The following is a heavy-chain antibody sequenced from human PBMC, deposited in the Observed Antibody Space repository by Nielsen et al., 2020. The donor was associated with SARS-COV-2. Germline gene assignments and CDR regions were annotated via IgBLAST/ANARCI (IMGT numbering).Heavy chain of an antibody. J-gene: IGHJ4*02. V-gene: IGHV3-7*03. CDR2: IRPYGTGA. Sequence: GGSLRLSCAASGFTFSASWMAWVRQAPGKGLEWLSNIRPYGTGANYVDSVKGRFTISRDNAKNLLYLQMGSLRADDTAVYFCKSEGNWGQGTLVTVSS. CDR3: KSEGN. CDR1: GFTFSASW.